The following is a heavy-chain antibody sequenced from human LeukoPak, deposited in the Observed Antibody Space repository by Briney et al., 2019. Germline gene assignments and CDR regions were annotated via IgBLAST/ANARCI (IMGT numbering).Heavy chain of an antibody. D-gene: IGHD4-17*01. CDR1: GFTFRSVG. CDR2: ISHDGSNY. CDR3: AKDTYGDYGSVDY. Sequence: GGSLGLSCAASGFTFRSVGMHWVRQAPGKGLEWVAVISHDGSNYYYGDSVKGRFTISRDNSKNTLYLQMTNLRPEDTAVYYCAKDTYGDYGSVDYWGQGTLVTVSS. V-gene: IGHV3-30*18. J-gene: IGHJ4*02.